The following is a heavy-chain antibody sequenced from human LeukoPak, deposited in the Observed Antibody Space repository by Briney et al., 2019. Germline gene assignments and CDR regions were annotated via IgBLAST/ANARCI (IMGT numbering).Heavy chain of an antibody. CDR3: ARVATRGAYFDY. D-gene: IGHD5-12*01. J-gene: IGHJ4*02. V-gene: IGHV3-48*03. CDR2: ISSSGSTI. Sequence: HPGGSLRLSCAASGFTFSSYEMNWVRQAPGKGLEWVSYISSSGSTIYYADSVKGRFPISRDNAKNSLYLQMNSLRAEDTAVYYCARVATRGAYFDYWGQGTLVTVSS. CDR1: GFTFSSYE.